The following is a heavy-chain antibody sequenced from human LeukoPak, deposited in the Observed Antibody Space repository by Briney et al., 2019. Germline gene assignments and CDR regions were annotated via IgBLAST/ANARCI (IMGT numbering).Heavy chain of an antibody. CDR2: ISSSSYI. Sequence: GGSLRLSSAASGFTFSSYSMNWVRQAPGKGLEWVSSISSSSYIYYADSVKGRFTISRDNAKNSLYLQMNSLRAEDTAVYYCASLFEYYYYMDVCGKGTTVTVSS. V-gene: IGHV3-21*01. CDR1: GFTFSSYS. CDR3: ASLFEYYYYMDV. D-gene: IGHD2-21*01. J-gene: IGHJ6*03.